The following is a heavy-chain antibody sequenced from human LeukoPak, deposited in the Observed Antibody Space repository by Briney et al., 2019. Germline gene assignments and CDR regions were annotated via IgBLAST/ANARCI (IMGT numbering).Heavy chain of an antibody. D-gene: IGHD3-22*01. V-gene: IGHV1-2*02. CDR2: MNPNSGGT. Sequence: ASVKVSCXASGYTFTGYYMHWVRQAPGQGLEWMGWMNPNSGGTNYAQKFQGRATMTRDTSISTAYMELSRLRSDDTAVYYCARDYYDSSGYSYRGYWGQGTLVTVSS. CDR3: ARDYYDSSGYSYRGY. CDR1: GYTFTGYY. J-gene: IGHJ4*02.